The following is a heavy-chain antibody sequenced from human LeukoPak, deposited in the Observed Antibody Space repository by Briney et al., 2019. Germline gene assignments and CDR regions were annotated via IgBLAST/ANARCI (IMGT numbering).Heavy chain of an antibody. Sequence: GGSLRLSCAASGFTFSSYSMNWVRQAPGKGLEWVSSISSSSSYIYYADSVKGRFTISRDNAKNSLYLQMNSLRAEDTAVYYCAKGSGAYSSGYDVFDIWGQGTMVTVS. CDR1: GFTFSSYS. V-gene: IGHV3-21*01. CDR2: ISSSSSYI. CDR3: AKGSGAYSSGYDVFDI. D-gene: IGHD5-18*01. J-gene: IGHJ3*02.